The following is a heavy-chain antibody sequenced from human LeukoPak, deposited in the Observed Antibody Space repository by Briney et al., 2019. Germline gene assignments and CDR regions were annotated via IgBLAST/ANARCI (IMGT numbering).Heavy chain of an antibody. Sequence: GGTLSLSFAASGFTFSSYGMSWVRPAPGKGLEWVSGITWNGGSTGYADSVKGRFTISRDNAKNSLYLQMNSLRAEDTAFYYCARDPGDILVAGTFDYWGQGTLVTVSS. V-gene: IGHV3-20*03. J-gene: IGHJ4*02. CDR2: ITWNGGST. CDR3: ARDPGDILVAGTFDY. CDR1: GFTFSSYG. D-gene: IGHD6-19*01.